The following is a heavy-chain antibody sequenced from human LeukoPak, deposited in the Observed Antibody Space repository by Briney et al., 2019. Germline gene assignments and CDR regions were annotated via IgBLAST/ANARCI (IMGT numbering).Heavy chain of an antibody. Sequence: GASVKVSRKASGYTFTGYYMHWVRQAPGQGLEWMGWINPNSGGTNYAQKFQGRVTMTRDTSISTAYMELSRLRSDDTAVYYCASQTSNYYDSSGLFDYWGQGTLVTVSS. CDR1: GYTFTGYY. CDR2: INPNSGGT. D-gene: IGHD3-22*01. V-gene: IGHV1-2*02. CDR3: ASQTSNYYDSSGLFDY. J-gene: IGHJ4*02.